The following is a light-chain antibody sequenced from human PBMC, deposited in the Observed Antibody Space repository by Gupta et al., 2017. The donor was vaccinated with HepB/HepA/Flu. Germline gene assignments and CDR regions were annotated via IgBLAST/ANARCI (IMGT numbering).Light chain of an antibody. CDR1: SSAVGGYNY. J-gene: IGLJ3*02. CDR2: EGN. Sequence: QSALTQPPSASGSPGQSVTISCTGTSSAVGGYNYVSWYQQHPGKAPKLMIYEGNKRPSGVPDRFSGSKSGNTASLTVSGLQAEDEADYYCSSYTGSNNWVFGGGTKLTVL. CDR3: SSYTGSNNWV. V-gene: IGLV2-8*01.